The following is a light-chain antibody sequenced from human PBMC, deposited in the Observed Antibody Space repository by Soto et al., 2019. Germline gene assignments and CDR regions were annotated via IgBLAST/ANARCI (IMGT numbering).Light chain of an antibody. CDR2: SDT. Sequence: SYELTQTPSVSVAPGETARISCGENNIGSKGVHWYQQKPGQAPVLVIYSDTDLPPVIPERFSGSNSANMATLTISRVEAGDEADYYCQVWDSGSAHVLFGGGTKLTVL. CDR1: NIGSKG. J-gene: IGLJ2*01. V-gene: IGLV3-21*04. CDR3: QVWDSGSAHVL.